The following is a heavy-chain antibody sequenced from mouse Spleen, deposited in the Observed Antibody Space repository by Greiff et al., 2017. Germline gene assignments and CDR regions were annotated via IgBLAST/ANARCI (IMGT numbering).Heavy chain of an antibody. D-gene: IGHD2-12*01. CDR3: ASPYDVFAS. J-gene: IGHJ3*01. CDR2: IGSGGGNT. CDR1: GFTFSNYA. Sequence: EVQLVESGGGLVNLGGSLKLSCAASGFTFSNYAMSWVRQTPEKRLEWVAAIGSGGGNTFYPDSVKGRFTVSRDNAKNTLYLQMSSLKSEDTAMYYCASPYDVFASWGQGTLVTVSA. V-gene: IGHV5-9-3*01.